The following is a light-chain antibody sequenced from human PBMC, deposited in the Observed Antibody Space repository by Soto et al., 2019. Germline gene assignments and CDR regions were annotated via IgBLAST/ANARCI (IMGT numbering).Light chain of an antibody. Sequence: DIQMTQSPSSLSASVGDRVTISCRASQSISSFLNWYQQKPGKAPKLLIYAASSLQSGVPSRFSWSGSGTDFSLTISNPQPEDFATYYRQQSYRNHPSTFGLGTKVDIK. CDR3: QQSYRNHPST. V-gene: IGKV1-39*01. CDR1: QSISSF. CDR2: AAS. J-gene: IGKJ3*01.